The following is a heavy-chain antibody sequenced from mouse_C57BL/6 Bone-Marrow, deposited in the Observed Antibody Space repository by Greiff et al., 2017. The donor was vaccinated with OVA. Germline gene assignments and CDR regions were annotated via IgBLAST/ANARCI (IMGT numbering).Heavy chain of an antibody. Sequence: VQLQQSGPELVKPWASVKISCKASGYTFTDYYMNWVKQSHGKSLEWIGDINPNNGGTSYNQKFKGKATLTVDKSSSTAYMELRSLTSEDSAVYYCARLLYYYGSSYGAMDYWGQGTSVTVSS. CDR3: ARLLYYYGSSYGAMDY. V-gene: IGHV1-26*01. CDR2: INPNNGGT. D-gene: IGHD1-1*01. J-gene: IGHJ4*01. CDR1: GYTFTDYY.